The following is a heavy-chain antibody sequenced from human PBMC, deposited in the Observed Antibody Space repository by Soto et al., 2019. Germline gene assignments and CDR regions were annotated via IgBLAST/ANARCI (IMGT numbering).Heavy chain of an antibody. D-gene: IGHD2-15*01. CDR2: LSKSSTTI. CDR1: GFSFSGYS. J-gene: IGHJ4*02. Sequence: EVQLVESGGGLVRPGGSLRLSCAGSGFSFSGYSMNWVRQAPGKGLEWVSYLSKSSTTISYADSVKGRFTITRDNARNSLYLQMNSLRAEDTAVYYCARVSLISRVFDYWGQGSLVTVSS. CDR3: ARVSLISRVFDY. V-gene: IGHV3-48*01.